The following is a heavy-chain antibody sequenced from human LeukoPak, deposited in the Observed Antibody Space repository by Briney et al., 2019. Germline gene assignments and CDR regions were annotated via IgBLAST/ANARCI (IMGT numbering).Heavy chain of an antibody. D-gene: IGHD2-8*01. J-gene: IGHJ6*03. Sequence: SGPALVKPTQTLTLTCTFSGFSLSTSDTSGMCVSWIRQPPGKALAWLARFDWEDAKYYSTSLKTSLTISKDTHKNQVVLTMTNMDPADTATYYCARMVSGYYYYYMDVWGKGATVTVSS. CDR2: FDWEDAK. V-gene: IGHV2-70*11. CDR3: ARMVSGYYYYYMDV. CDR1: GFSLSTSDTSGMC.